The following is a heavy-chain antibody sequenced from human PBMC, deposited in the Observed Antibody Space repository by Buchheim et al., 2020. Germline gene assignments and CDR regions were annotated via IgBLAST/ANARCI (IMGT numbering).Heavy chain of an antibody. CDR2: IYSSGST. CDR1: GGSISSSSYY. J-gene: IGHJ4*02. D-gene: IGHD5-24*01. V-gene: IGHV4-39*01. Sequence: QLQLQESGPGLVKPSETLSLTCTVSGGSISSSSYYWGWIRQPPGKGLEWIGSIYSSGSTYYHPSLTSRVTISVDTSQNQFSLKLSSVTAADTAVYYCARRRDGYNLRAGTFDYWGQGTL. CDR3: ARRRDGYNLRAGTFDY.